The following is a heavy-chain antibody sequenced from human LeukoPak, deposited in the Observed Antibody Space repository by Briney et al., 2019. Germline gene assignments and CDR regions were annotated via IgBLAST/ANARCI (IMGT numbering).Heavy chain of an antibody. CDR3: ASGIAVAGLDY. Sequence: SQTLSLTCAVSGGSISSGGYSWSWIRQPPGKGLEWIGYIYHSGSTYYNPSLKSRVTISVDRSKNQFSLKLSSVTAADTAVYYCASGIAVAGLDYWGQGTLVTVSS. D-gene: IGHD6-19*01. V-gene: IGHV4-30-2*01. J-gene: IGHJ4*02. CDR1: GGSISSGGYS. CDR2: IYHSGST.